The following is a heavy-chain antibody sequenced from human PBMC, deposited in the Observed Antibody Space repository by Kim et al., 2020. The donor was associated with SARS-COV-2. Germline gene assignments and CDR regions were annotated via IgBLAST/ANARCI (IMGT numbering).Heavy chain of an antibody. CDR2: SRNKANRYIT. V-gene: IGHV3-72*01. Sequence: GGSLRLSCAVAGFPFSDHYMDWVRQAPGKGLEWVGRSRNKANRYITEYAASGKGRFTISRDDSTDSLYLHMTSLKTEDTAVYFCARDPNGSGALDYWGQGTLVTVSS. J-gene: IGHJ4*02. D-gene: IGHD6-19*01. CDR1: GFPFSDHY. CDR3: ARDPNGSGALDY.